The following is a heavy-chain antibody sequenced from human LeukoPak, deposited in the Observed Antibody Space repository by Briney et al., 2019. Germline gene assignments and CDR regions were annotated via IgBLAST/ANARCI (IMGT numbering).Heavy chain of an antibody. CDR3: ARGWRQLWFQRVFDY. V-gene: IGHV4-34*01. J-gene: IGHJ4*02. CDR2: INHSGST. D-gene: IGHD5-18*01. Sequence: SETLSLTCAVYGGSFSGYYWSWIRQPPGKGLEWIGEINHSGSTNYNPSLKSRVTISVDTSKNQFSLKLTSVTAADTAVYYCARGWRQLWFQRVFDYWGQGTLVTVSS. CDR1: GGSFSGYY.